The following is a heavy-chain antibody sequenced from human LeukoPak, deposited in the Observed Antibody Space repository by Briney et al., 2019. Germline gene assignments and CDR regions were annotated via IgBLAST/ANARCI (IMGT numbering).Heavy chain of an antibody. J-gene: IGHJ4*02. CDR2: TSGSGGST. CDR1: GFTFSNYA. V-gene: IGHV3-23*01. D-gene: IGHD4-17*01. Sequence: GGSLRLSCAASGFTFSNYAMTWVRQAPGKGLEWVSFTSGSGGSTFYADSVKGRFTIPRDISKNTLYLQMNSLRAEDTAVYFCATGRRSGDLLPFDYWGQGTLVTVSS. CDR3: ATGRRSGDLLPFDY.